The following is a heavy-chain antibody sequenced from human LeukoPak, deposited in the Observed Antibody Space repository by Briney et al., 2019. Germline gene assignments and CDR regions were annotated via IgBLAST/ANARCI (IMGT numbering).Heavy chain of an antibody. J-gene: IGHJ4*02. CDR3: ARGPNYGDRVDYFDY. Sequence: GGSLRLSCAASGFIFRNHWMIWVRQVPGRGLEWVAHIKQGGNEKHYVDSVEGRFTLSRDDSKNSLYLQMNSLRVDDSAVYYCARGPNYGDRVDYFDYWGQGTLVTVSS. V-gene: IGHV3-7*01. CDR2: IKQGGNEK. D-gene: IGHD4-17*01. CDR1: GFIFRNHW.